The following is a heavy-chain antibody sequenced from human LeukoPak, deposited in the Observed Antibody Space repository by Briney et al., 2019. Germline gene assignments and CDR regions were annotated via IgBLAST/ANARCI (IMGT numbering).Heavy chain of an antibody. CDR1: GGSISSSGYY. D-gene: IGHD3-16*02. J-gene: IGHJ5*02. CDR2: IYHSGST. Sequence: SETLSLTCTVSGGSISSSGYYWGWIRQPPGKGLEWIGSIYHSGSTYHKPSLKSRVTISVDTSKNQFSLKLNSVTATDAAVYYCARHDYIWGSYRRFDPWGQGTLVTVSS. V-gene: IGHV4-39*01. CDR3: ARHDYIWGSYRRFDP.